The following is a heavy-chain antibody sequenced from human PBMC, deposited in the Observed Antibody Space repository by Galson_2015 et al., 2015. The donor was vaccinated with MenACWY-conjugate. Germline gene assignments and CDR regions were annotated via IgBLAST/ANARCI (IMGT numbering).Heavy chain of an antibody. CDR3: TKILVGVTTQNWFDP. Sequence: SVKVSCKASGGSFNDYGIIWVRQAPGQRLEWIGRIIPVLNVAHYAPKFQDRVTITADQSTTTSFMEVRSLRSDDTAVYYCTKILVGVTTQNWFDPWGQGSPVTVSS. V-gene: IGHV1-69*04. CDR2: IIPVLNVA. J-gene: IGHJ5*02. D-gene: IGHD1-26*01. CDR1: GGSFNDYG.